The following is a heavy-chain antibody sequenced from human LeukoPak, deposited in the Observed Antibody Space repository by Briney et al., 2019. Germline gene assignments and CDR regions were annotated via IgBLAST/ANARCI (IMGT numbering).Heavy chain of an antibody. J-gene: IGHJ4*02. CDR1: GFTFSSYG. D-gene: IGHD6-13*01. CDR2: ISGSGGST. V-gene: IGHV3-23*01. Sequence: GGSLRLSCAASGFTFSSYGMSWVRQAPGKGLEWVSAISGSGGSTYYADSVKGRFTISRDNAKNSLYLQMNSLRAEDTAVYYCAGGGSWYDYWGQGTLVTVSS. CDR3: AGGGSWYDY.